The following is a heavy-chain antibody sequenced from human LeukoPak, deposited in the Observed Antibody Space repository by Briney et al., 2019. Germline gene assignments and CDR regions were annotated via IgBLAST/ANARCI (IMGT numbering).Heavy chain of an antibody. CDR3: ARQISDYYYYYIDV. CDR1: GGSISSSHYY. V-gene: IGHV4-39*01. D-gene: IGHD3-10*01. CDR2: IYYSGTT. J-gene: IGHJ6*03. Sequence: SETLSLTCTVSGGSISSSHYYWGWVRQTPGKGLEWIGTIYYSGTTYYNPSLESRATISEDTSKNQFSLTLRSVTAADTAVYYCARQISDYYYYYIDVWGKGTTVTVSS.